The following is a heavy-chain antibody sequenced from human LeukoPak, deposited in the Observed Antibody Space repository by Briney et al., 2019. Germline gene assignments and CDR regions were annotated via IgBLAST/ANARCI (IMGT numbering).Heavy chain of an antibody. V-gene: IGHV3-23*01. CDR3: ARETPRRGETRDGYR. CDR2: ISGSGGST. CDR1: GFTFSSYA. D-gene: IGHD5-24*01. J-gene: IGHJ4*02. Sequence: GGSLRLSCAASGFTFSSYAMSWVRQAPGKGLEWVSAISGSGGSTYYADSVKGRFTISRDNPKNLLFLQINSLRVEDTAVYYCARETPRRGETRDGYRWGQGTAVTVSS.